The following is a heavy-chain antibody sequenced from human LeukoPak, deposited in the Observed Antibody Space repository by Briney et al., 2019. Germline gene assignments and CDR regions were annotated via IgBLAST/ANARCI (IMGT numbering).Heavy chain of an antibody. J-gene: IGHJ5*02. CDR3: ARSSGVVIHNWFDP. CDR1: GGSIRGSSYY. D-gene: IGHD3-3*01. V-gene: IGHV4-39*01. CDR2: IYYSGST. Sequence: TSVTLSLTCTVSGGSIRGSSYYWLWIRQPPGKGLEWIGTIYYSGSTYYNPSLKSRVTITADTSKNKLSLKVRSVTAADTAVYYCARSSGVVIHNWFDPWGQGTLVTVSS.